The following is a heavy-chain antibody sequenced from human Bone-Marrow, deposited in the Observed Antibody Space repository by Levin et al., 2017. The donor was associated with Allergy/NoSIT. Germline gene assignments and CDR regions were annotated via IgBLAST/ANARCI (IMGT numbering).Heavy chain of an antibody. D-gene: IGHD5-12*01. CDR3: AKDGRGFSGYEPHNWFDP. CDR1: GFTLSSYA. Sequence: GESLKISCAASGFTLSSYAMSWVRQAPGKGLEWVSAIIASGGSTYYTDSVKGRFTISRDNSKNTLYLQMNSLRAEDTAVYYCAKDGRGFSGYEPHNWFDPWGHGTLVTVSS. V-gene: IGHV3-23*01. CDR2: IIASGGST. J-gene: IGHJ5*02.